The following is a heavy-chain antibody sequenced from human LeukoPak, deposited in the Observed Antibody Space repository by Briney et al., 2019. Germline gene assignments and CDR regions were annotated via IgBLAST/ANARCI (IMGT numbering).Heavy chain of an antibody. CDR2: ITTGSSYI. J-gene: IGHJ6*03. Sequence: GGSLRLSCSASGFSFTSYAMNWVRQAPGKGLEWVSSITTGSSYIYYADSVRGRFSVSRDNAKNSLYLEMNSLRAEDTAVYYCARVEATTARSYYYYYMGVWGKGTTVTVSS. V-gene: IGHV3-21*06. CDR3: ARVEATTARSYYYYYMGV. D-gene: IGHD1-1*01. CDR1: GFSFTSYA.